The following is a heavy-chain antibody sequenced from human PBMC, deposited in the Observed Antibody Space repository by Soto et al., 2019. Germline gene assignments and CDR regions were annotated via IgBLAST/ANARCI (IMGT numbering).Heavy chain of an antibody. J-gene: IGHJ4*01. D-gene: IGHD2-2*01. Sequence: SETLSLTCAVSGGSINNNNWWSWVRQPPGKGLEWIGEIYHGGSTNYNPSLKSRVTISVDRSKNQFSLKMSSVTAADTAVYYCARGSRYCVTTNCYADFDLWGQGTLVTVSS. CDR1: GGSINNNNW. V-gene: IGHV4-4*02. CDR3: ARGSRYCVTTNCYADFDL. CDR2: IYHGGST.